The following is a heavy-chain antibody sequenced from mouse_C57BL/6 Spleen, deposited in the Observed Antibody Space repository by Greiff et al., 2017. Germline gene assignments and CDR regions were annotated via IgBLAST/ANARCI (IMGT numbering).Heavy chain of an antibody. V-gene: IGHV1-55*01. CDR3: ARGNGSRYFDY. D-gene: IGHD1-1*01. CDR1: GYTFTSYW. CDR2: IYPGSGST. J-gene: IGHJ2*01. Sequence: QVQLQQSGAELVKPGASVKMSCTASGYTFTSYWITWVKQRPGQGLVWIGDIYPGSGSTNYNEGFKSKATLTVDTSTSTAYMQLSSLTSEDAAVYNCARGNGSRYFDYWGQGTTLTVSS.